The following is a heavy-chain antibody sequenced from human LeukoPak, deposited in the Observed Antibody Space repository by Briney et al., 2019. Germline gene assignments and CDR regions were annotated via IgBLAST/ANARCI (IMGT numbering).Heavy chain of an antibody. D-gene: IGHD6-13*01. V-gene: IGHV1-2*02. J-gene: IGHJ4*02. CDR2: INSYSGGT. CDR1: GYTFTGAY. CDR3: ARQGEAASFDY. Sequence: ASVKVSCKASGYTFTGAYIHWVRQAPGQGPEWMGWINSYSGGTNYGQKFQGRVTLTRDTSLGTAYMELSRLRSDDTAVYYCARQGEAASFDYWGQGTLVTVSS.